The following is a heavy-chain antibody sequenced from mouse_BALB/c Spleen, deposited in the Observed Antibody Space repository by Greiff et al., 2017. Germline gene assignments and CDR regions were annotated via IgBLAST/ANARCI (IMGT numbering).Heavy chain of an antibody. CDR2: ISYSGST. V-gene: IGHV3-2*02. Sequence: DVHLVASGPGLVKPSQSLSLTCTVTVYSITRDYAWIWIRQFPGNKLELMGYISYSGSTSYNPSLKSRISITRDTSMNQLFLQLNSVTTEDTATYYCARDRPYYFDYWGQGTTLTVSA. J-gene: IGHJ2*01. D-gene: IGHD3-2*01. CDR3: ARDRPYYFDY. CDR1: VYSITRDYA.